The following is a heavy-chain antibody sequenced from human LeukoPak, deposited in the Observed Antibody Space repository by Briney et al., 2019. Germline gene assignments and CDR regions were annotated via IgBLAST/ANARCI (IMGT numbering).Heavy chain of an antibody. CDR3: ARDIAYDSSGYYSPHFDY. D-gene: IGHD3-22*01. CDR2: IYSGGST. Sequence: GGSLRLSCAASGFTVSSNYMSWVRQAPGKGLEWVSVIYSGGSTYYADSVKGRFTISRDNSKNTLYLQMNSLRAEDTAVYYCARDIAYDSSGYYSPHFDYWGQGTRVTVSS. J-gene: IGHJ4*02. CDR1: GFTVSSNY. V-gene: IGHV3-53*01.